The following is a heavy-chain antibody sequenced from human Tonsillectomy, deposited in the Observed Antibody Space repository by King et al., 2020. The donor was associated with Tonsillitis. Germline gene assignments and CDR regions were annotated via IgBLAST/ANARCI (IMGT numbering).Heavy chain of an antibody. CDR3: ARWPDGGGRDY. V-gene: IGHV1-46*03. CDR1: GYTFTTYY. D-gene: IGHD3-16*01. Sequence: QLVQSGAEVKKPGAAVKVSCKASGYTFTTYYMHWVRQAPGQGLEWMGRIIPRDGDTAYAQKFQGRITLTRDTSTSTVYMELSSLRSEDTAVYYCARWPDGGGRDYWGQGTLVTVSS. J-gene: IGHJ4*02. CDR2: IIPRDGDT.